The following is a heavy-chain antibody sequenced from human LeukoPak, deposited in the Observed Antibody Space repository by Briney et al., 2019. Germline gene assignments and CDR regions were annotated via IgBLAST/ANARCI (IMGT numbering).Heavy chain of an antibody. D-gene: IGHD3-22*01. CDR3: ARDPNYYDSSGYYYGVY. Sequence: GGSLRPSCAASGFTFSSYSMNWVRQAPGKGLEWVSSISSSSSYIYYADSVKGRFTISRDNAKNSLYLQMNSLRAEDTAVYYCARDPNYYDSSGYYYGVYWGQGTLVTVSS. CDR1: GFTFSSYS. CDR2: ISSSSSYI. V-gene: IGHV3-21*01. J-gene: IGHJ4*02.